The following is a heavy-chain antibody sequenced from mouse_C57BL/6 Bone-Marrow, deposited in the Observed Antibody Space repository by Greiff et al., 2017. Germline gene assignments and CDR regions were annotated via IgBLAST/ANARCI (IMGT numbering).Heavy chain of an antibody. CDR2: IHPNSGST. Sequence: QVQLKQPGAELVKPGASVKLSCKASGYTFTSYWMHWVKQRPGQGLAWIGMIHPNSGSTNYNEKFKRKATLTVDKSSSTAYMQLSSLTSEDSAVXYCARPYRGAMDYWGQGTSVTVAS. J-gene: IGHJ4*01. CDR3: ARPYRGAMDY. V-gene: IGHV1-64*01. CDR1: GYTFTSYW. D-gene: IGHD2-14*01.